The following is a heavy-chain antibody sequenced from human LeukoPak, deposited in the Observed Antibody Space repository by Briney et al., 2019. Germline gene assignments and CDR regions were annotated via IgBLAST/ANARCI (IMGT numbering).Heavy chain of an antibody. CDR1: GFTISSYS. D-gene: IGHD3-10*01. V-gene: IGHV3-21*01. J-gene: IGHJ4*02. Sequence: GSLRLSCTASGFTISSYSMNWVRQAPGKGLEWVSSISSSSTYIYHADSVKGRFTISRDNAKNSLYLQMNSLRAEDTAVYYCARGGSVRGVIVLGGGIPPPDYWGQGTLVTVSS. CDR3: ARGGSVRGVIVLGGGIPPPDY. CDR2: ISSSSTYI.